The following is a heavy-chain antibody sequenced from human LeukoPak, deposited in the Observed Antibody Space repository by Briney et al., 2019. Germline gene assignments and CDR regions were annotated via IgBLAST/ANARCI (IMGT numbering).Heavy chain of an antibody. Sequence: SETLSLTCTVSGGSISSGDYYWSWLRQPPGKGLEWIGNIYYSGSTYYNPSLKSRVTISVDTSKNQFSLKLSSVTAADTAVYYCARGEVLRFLEWFDAFDIWGQGTMVTVSS. CDR1: GGSISSGDYY. CDR2: IYYSGST. CDR3: ARGEVLRFLEWFDAFDI. D-gene: IGHD3-3*01. J-gene: IGHJ3*02. V-gene: IGHV4-30-4*08.